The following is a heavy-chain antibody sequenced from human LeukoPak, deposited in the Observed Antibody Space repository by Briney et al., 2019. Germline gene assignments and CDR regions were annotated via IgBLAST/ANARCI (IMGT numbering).Heavy chain of an antibody. V-gene: IGHV4-38-2*02. Sequence: SSETLSLTCTVSGYSISSGYYWGWIRQPPGKGLEWIGSIYYRGSTYYNPSLKSRVTISVDTSKNQFSLKLSSVTAADTAVYYCARESRRWFDPWGQGTLVTVSS. J-gene: IGHJ5*02. CDR2: IYYRGST. CDR3: ARESRRWFDP. CDR1: GYSISSGYY.